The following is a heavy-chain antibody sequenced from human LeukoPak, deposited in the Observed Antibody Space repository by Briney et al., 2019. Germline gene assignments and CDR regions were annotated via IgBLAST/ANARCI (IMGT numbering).Heavy chain of an antibody. CDR3: ARDPVTSPLVAFDI. Sequence: PGGSQRLSCAASGFTFSSYWMSWVRQAPGKGLEWVANIKQDGSEKHYVDSVKGRFTISRDNAKNSLYLQMNSLRAEDTAVYYCARDPVTSPLVAFDIWGQGTMVTVSS. CDR2: IKQDGSEK. J-gene: IGHJ3*02. D-gene: IGHD2-21*02. CDR1: GFTFSSYW. V-gene: IGHV3-7*01.